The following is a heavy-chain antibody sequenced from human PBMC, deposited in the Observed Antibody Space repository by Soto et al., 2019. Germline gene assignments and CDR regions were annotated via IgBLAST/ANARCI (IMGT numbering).Heavy chain of an antibody. V-gene: IGHV3-30*02. Sequence: GGSLRLSCAASGYSFRSYGLHWVRQAPGKGLEWVALIRYDGSNEYYADSVQGRFTISRDNSETTVYLQMNSLSVEDTAIYYCARERGFVRGVLRYYLDYWGQGTLVTVSS. CDR2: IRYDGSNE. D-gene: IGHD3-10*01. CDR1: GYSFRSYG. CDR3: ARERGFVRGVLRYYLDY. J-gene: IGHJ4*02.